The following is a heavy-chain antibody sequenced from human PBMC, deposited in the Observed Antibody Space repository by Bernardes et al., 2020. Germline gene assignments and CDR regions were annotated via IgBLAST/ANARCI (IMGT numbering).Heavy chain of an antibody. J-gene: IGHJ4*02. D-gene: IGHD2-15*01. CDR3: SHSPYCSGGSCFADY. V-gene: IGHV3-21*01. CDR1: GFTFSSYS. CDR2: ISSSSSYI. Sequence: GGSLRLSCAASGFTFSSYSMNWVRQAPGKGLEWVSSISSSSSYIYYADSVKGRFTISRDNAKNSLYLQMNSLRAEDTAVYYCSHSPYCSGGSCFADYWGQGTLVTVSS.